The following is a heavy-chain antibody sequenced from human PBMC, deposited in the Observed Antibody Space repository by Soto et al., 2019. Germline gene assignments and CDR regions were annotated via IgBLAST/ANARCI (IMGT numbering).Heavy chain of an antibody. D-gene: IGHD6-25*01. CDR2: ISYDGSNK. Sequence: GGSLRLSCAASGFTFSSFAMHWVRQAPGKGLEWVAVISYDGSNKYYADSVKGRFTISRDNSKNTVYLQMNSLRAEDTALYYCAGLSTGWPQYYFDYWGQGTLVTVS. V-gene: IGHV3-30-3*01. CDR1: GFTFSSFA. CDR3: AGLSTGWPQYYFDY. J-gene: IGHJ4*02.